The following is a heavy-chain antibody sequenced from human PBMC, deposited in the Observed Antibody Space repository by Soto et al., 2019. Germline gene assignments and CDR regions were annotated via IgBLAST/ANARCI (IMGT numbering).Heavy chain of an antibody. J-gene: IGHJ5*02. CDR2: IYYSGST. V-gene: IGHV4-59*01. D-gene: IGHD3-9*01. Sequence: SETLSLTCTVSGGSISSYYWSWIRQPPGKGLEWIGYIYYSGSTNYNPSLKSRVTISVDTSKNQFSLKLSSVTAADTAVYYCARAPTVPAVFDWLPLGGWFDPWGQGTLVTVSS. CDR1: GGSISSYY. CDR3: ARAPTVPAVFDWLPLGGWFDP.